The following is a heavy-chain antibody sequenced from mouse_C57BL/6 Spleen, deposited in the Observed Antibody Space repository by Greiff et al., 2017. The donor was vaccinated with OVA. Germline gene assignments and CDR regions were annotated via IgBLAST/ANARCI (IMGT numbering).Heavy chain of an antibody. CDR1: GFNIKDYY. CDR3: ARNPSVYYGSSYLFDY. V-gene: IGHV14-2*01. D-gene: IGHD1-1*01. J-gene: IGHJ2*01. CDR2: IDPEDGET. Sequence: EVKLKESGAELVKPGASVKLSCTASGFNIKDYYMHWVKQRTEQGLEWIGRIDPEDGETKYAPKFQGKATITADTSSNTAYLQLSSLTSEDTAVYYCARNPSVYYGSSYLFDYWGQGTTLTVSS.